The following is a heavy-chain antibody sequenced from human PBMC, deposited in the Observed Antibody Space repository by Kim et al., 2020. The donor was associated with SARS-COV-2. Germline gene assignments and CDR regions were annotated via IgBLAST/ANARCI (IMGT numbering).Heavy chain of an antibody. CDR2: INHSGST. V-gene: IGHV4-34*01. J-gene: IGHJ6*01. Sequence: SETLSLTCAVYGGSFSGYYWSWIRQPPGKGLEWIGEINHSGSTNYNPSLKSRVTISVDTSKNQFSLKLSSVTAADTAVYYCASSHSTTSHYYYYGMDVWG. CDR3: ASSHSTTSHYYYYGMDV. CDR1: GGSFSGYY. D-gene: IGHD4-4*01.